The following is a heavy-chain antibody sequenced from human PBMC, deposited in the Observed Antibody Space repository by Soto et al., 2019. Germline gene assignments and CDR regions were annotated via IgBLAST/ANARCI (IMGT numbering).Heavy chain of an antibody. D-gene: IGHD3-22*01. Sequence: PSETLSLTCTVSGGSISSGDYYWSWIRQPPGKGLEWIGYIYYSGSTYYNPSLKSRVTISVDTSKNQFSLKLSSVTAADTAVYYCARDTPTMIGNNWFDPWGQGTLVTVSS. J-gene: IGHJ5*02. CDR1: GGSISSGDYY. CDR2: IYYSGST. V-gene: IGHV4-30-4*01. CDR3: ARDTPTMIGNNWFDP.